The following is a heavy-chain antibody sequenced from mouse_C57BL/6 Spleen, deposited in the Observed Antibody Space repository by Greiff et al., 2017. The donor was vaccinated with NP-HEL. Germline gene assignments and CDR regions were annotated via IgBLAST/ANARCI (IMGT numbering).Heavy chain of an antibody. J-gene: IGHJ4*01. CDR1: GYTFTSYW. CDR2: IDPSDSET. V-gene: IGHV1-52*01. Sequence: QVQLQQPGAELVRPGSSVKLSCKASGYTFTSYWMHWVKQRPIQGLEWIGNIDPSDSETHYNQKFKDKATLTVDKSSSTAYMQLSSLTSEDSAVYYCARLQRRSYYYAMDYWGQGTSVTVSS. CDR3: ARLQRRSYYYAMDY. D-gene: IGHD3-2*02.